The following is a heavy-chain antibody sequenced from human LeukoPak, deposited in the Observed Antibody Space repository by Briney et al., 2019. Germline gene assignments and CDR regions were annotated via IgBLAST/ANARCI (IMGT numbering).Heavy chain of an antibody. Sequence: GGSLRLSCAVSGFTFDDYAMHWVRQAPGKGLEWVSGISWNSGSIGYADSVKGRFTISRDNAKNSLYLQMNSLRAEDTALYYCAKGYYYDRWPFDYWGQGTLVTVSS. CDR3: AKGYYYDRWPFDY. V-gene: IGHV3-9*01. CDR2: ISWNSGSI. D-gene: IGHD3-22*01. J-gene: IGHJ4*02. CDR1: GFTFDDYA.